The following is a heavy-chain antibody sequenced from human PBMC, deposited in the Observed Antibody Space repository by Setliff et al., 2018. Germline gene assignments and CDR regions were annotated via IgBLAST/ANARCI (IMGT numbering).Heavy chain of an antibody. V-gene: IGHV4-59*08. CDR1: GGSITSYY. CDR3: ARHWDFCGGNCPHNSIDY. J-gene: IGHJ4*02. CDR2: IYYSGST. Sequence: SETLSLTCTVSGGSITSYYWSWIRQPPGKGLEYIGYIYYSGSTNYNPSLKSRVTISVDTSKNQFSVRLNSVTAADTAVYYCARHWDFCGGNCPHNSIDYWGRGALVTVSS. D-gene: IGHD2-21*02.